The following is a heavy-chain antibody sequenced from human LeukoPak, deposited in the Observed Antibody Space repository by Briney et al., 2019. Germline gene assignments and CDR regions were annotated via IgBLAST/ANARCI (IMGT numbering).Heavy chain of an antibody. V-gene: IGHV3-72*01. Sequence: GGSLRLSCAASGFTFSIYSMSWVRQAPGKGLEWVGRTRNRANGYTTEYAASVEGRFTVSRDNSKNSLFLQMNGLRPEDTAVYFCARAFCYSGGTCYSDYNDHWGQGALVTVSS. J-gene: IGHJ4*02. D-gene: IGHD2-15*01. CDR1: GFTFSIYS. CDR2: TRNRANGYTT. CDR3: ARAFCYSGGTCYSDYNDH.